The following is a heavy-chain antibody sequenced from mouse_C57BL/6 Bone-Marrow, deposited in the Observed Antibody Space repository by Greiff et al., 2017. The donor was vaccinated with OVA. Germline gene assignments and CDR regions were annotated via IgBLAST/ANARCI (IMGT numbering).Heavy chain of an antibody. CDR1: GSTFSSYA. CDR2: ISDGGSYT. J-gene: IGHJ2*01. V-gene: IGHV5-4*01. CDR3: ARDPYYGSCHFDY. Sequence: EVKLVEPGGGLVKPGGPLKLSCAASGSTFSSYAMSWVRQTPEKRLEWVATISDGGSYTYYPDNVKGRFTIPRDNAKNNLYLHMSHLKSQDTAMYYCARDPYYGSCHFDYWGQGTTLTVTS. D-gene: IGHD1-1*01.